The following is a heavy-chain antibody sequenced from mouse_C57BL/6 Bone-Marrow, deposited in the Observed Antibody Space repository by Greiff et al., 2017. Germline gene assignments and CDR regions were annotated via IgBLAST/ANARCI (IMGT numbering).Heavy chain of an antibody. D-gene: IGHD1-2*01. CDR1: GYTFTSYW. CDR2: IDPSDSYT. J-gene: IGHJ2*01. Sequence: VKLQQPGAELVMPGASVKLSCKASGYTFTSYWMHWVKQRPGQGLEWIGEIDPSDSYTNYNQKFKGKSTLTVDKSSSTAYMQLSSLTSEDSAVYYCARSGFGGYFDYWGQGTTLTVSS. CDR3: ARSGFGGYFDY. V-gene: IGHV1-69*01.